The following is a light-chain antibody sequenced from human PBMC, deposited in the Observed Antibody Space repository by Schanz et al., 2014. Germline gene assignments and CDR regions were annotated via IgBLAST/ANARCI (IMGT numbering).Light chain of an antibody. CDR2: GAS. Sequence: EIVMTQSPATLSVSPGDGATLSCRTSQSVGSNLAWYQQKPGQAPRLLIYGASSRATGIPDRFSGSGSGTDFTLTISSLQSEDFAVYYCQQRSNWPKPTFGGGTKVEIK. V-gene: IGKV3D-15*01. CDR1: QSVGSN. CDR3: QQRSNWPKPT. J-gene: IGKJ4*01.